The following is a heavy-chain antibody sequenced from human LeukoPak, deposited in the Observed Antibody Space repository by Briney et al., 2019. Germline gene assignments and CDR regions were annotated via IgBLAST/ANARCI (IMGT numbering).Heavy chain of an antibody. V-gene: IGHV5-51*01. J-gene: IGHJ5*02. D-gene: IGHD3-10*01. CDR1: GYRFTSYW. CDR3: ARFHYYASGSPHWFDP. CDR2: IYPGDSDT. Sequence: GESLKISCKGSGYRFTSYWIGWVRQMPGKGLEWMGIIYPGDSDTRYRPSFQGQVTISADKSISTAYLQWSRLKASDTAMYYCARFHYYASGSPHWFDPWGQGTLVTVSS.